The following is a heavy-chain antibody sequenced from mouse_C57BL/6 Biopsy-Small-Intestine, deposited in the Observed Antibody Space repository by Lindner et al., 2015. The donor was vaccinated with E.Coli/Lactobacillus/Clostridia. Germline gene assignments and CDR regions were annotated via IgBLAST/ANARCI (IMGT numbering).Heavy chain of an antibody. Sequence: SVKVSCKASGYPLTNYDISWVRQAPGQGLEWMGWISAYTGDTKYAHNLQGRVTMTTDTSTSTAYMELRSLRSDDTAVYYCASCSGGSCYRRAGYYGMDVWGPGTTVTVSS. CDR3: ASCSGGSCYRRAGYYGMDV. V-gene: IGHV1-84*02. CDR2: ISAYTGDT. J-gene: IGHJ1*01. CDR1: GYPLTNYD. D-gene: IGHD1-1*01.